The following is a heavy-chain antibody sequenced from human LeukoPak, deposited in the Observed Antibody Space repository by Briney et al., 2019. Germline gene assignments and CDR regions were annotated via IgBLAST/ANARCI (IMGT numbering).Heavy chain of an antibody. Sequence: SETLSLTCAVYVGSFSGYYWSWIRQPPRERLEWSAEINHSVSTNYNPSLKSRVTIDTSKNQFSLKLRSVTAADTAVYYCARVNWNDHLRHNWFDPWGQGPLVTVSS. D-gene: IGHD1-1*01. V-gene: IGHV4-34*01. CDR2: INHSVST. CDR3: ARVNWNDHLRHNWFDP. CDR1: VGSFSGYY. J-gene: IGHJ5*02.